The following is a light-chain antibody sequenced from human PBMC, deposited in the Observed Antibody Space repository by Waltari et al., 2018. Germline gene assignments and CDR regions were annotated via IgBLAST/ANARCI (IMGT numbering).Light chain of an antibody. CDR3: SSYAGSNIVV. J-gene: IGLJ2*01. CDR2: EVS. V-gene: IGLV2-8*01. CDR1: SSDVGGYNS. Sequence: QSALTQPPSASGSPGQSVTLSCTGTSSDVGGYNSVSWYQQHPGKAPKLMIYEVSKRPSGVPDRFSGSKSGNTASLTVSGLQAEDEADYYCSSYAGSNIVVFGGGTKLTVL.